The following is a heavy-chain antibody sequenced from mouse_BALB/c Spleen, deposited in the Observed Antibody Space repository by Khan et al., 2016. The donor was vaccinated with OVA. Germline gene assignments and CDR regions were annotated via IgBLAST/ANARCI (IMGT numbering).Heavy chain of an antibody. Sequence: EVELVESGGGLVQPGGSRKLSCAASGFTFSSFGMHWVRQAPKKGLEWVAYMSSGSSTIYYVDTVQGRFTISRDNPKNTLFLQMTSLRSEDTAMYYGARSGGNFHWYFDVWGAGTSVTVSS. V-gene: IGHV5-17*02. CDR2: MSSGSSTI. CDR3: ARSGGNFHWYFDV. CDR1: GFTFSSFG. D-gene: IGHD2-1*01. J-gene: IGHJ1*01.